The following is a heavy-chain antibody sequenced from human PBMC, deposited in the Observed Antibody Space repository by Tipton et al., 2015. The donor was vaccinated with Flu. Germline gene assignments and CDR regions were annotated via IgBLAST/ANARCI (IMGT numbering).Heavy chain of an antibody. CDR2: MHYGGSA. J-gene: IGHJ4*02. Sequence: TLSLTCTVSGGSITRSYWSWIRQPPGKGLEWIGYMHYGGSANYSPSLKSRVTISLDTSKNQFSLWLSSVTTADTAVYYCARNDHMGPYDFWGQGSLVTVSS. V-gene: IGHV4-59*01. D-gene: IGHD1-1*01. CDR1: GGSITRSY. CDR3: ARNDHMGPYDF.